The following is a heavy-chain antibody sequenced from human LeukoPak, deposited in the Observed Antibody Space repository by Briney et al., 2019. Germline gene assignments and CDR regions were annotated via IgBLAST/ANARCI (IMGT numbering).Heavy chain of an antibody. J-gene: IGHJ2*01. CDR2: INHSGST. Sequence: PSETLSLTCAVYGGSFSGYYWSWIRQPPGKGLEWIGEINHSGSTNYNPSLKSRVTISVDTSKNQFSLKLSSVTAADTAVYYCARFPGLYSSGRRLLRYFDLWGRGTLVTVSS. CDR1: GGSFSGYY. V-gene: IGHV4-34*01. CDR3: ARFPGLYSSGRRLLRYFDL. D-gene: IGHD6-19*01.